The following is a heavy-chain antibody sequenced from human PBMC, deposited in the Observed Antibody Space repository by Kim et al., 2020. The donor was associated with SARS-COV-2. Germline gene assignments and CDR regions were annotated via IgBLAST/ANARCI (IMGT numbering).Heavy chain of an antibody. D-gene: IGHD3-16*01. V-gene: IGHV1-18*01. CDR3: AILSRSGGDDAFDI. CDR1: GYTFTSYG. CDR2: ISAYNGNT. Sequence: ASVKVSYKASGYTFTSYGISWVRQAPGQGLEWMGWISAYNGNTNYAQKLQGRVTMTTDTSTSTAYMELRSLRSDDTAVYYCAILSRSGGDDAFDIWGQGTMVTVSS. J-gene: IGHJ3*02.